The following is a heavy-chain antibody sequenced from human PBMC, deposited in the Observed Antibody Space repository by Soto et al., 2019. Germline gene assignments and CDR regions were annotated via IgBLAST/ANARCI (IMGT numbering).Heavy chain of an antibody. CDR1: GFTFSSYG. J-gene: IGHJ3*02. CDR2: ISYDGSNK. Sequence: QVQLVESGGGVVQPGRSLRLSCAASGFTFSSYGMHWVRQAPGKGLEWVAVISYDGSNKYYADSVKGRFTISRDNSKNTLYVQMICPRAEDTAVYYWASGAISVLMVSYDAFGIWGQGTMVTVAS. D-gene: IGHD2-8*01. CDR3: ASGAISVLMVSYDAFGI. V-gene: IGHV3-30*03.